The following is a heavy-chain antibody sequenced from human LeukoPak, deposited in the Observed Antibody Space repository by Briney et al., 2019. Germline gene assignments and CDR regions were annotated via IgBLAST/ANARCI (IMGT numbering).Heavy chain of an antibody. CDR1: GGSISSYY. CDR3: AGDRGDY. CDR2: IYYSGST. Sequence: SETLSLTCTVSGGSISSYYWSWIRQPPGKGLEWIGYIYYSGSTNYNPSLKSRVTMSVDTSKNQFSLKLSSVTAADTAVYYCAGDRGDYWGQGTLVTVSS. V-gene: IGHV4-59*01. J-gene: IGHJ4*02.